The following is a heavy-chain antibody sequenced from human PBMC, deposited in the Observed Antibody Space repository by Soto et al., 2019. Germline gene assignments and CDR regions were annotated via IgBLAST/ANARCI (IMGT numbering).Heavy chain of an antibody. CDR2: ISGNNGNT. J-gene: IGHJ3*02. CDR1: GYNFNNYG. CDR3: VRRVVTTLDDAFDI. V-gene: IGHV1-18*01. D-gene: IGHD2-21*02. Sequence: QVQLVQSGPEVKKPGASVTLSCKASGYNFNNYGISWVRQAPGQGLEWMGWISGNNGNTKYGQKFQGRVSLTTDSSTSTAYMGMRSLRSDDTADYYCVRRVVTTLDDAFDIWCPGTRVTVSS.